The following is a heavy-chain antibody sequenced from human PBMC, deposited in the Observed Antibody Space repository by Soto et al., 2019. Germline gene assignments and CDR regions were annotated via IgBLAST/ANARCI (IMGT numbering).Heavy chain of an antibody. Sequence: ASVKGSCRASGYTFTSYYMHWGRQAPGQGLEWMGIINPSGGSTSYAQKFQGRVTMTTDTSTSTAYMELRSLRSDDTAVYYCARVWTNSGDLTYNYYYYGMDVWGQGTTVTVSS. CDR3: ARVWTNSGDLTYNYYYYGMDV. J-gene: IGHJ6*02. CDR1: GYTFTSYY. CDR2: INPSGGST. D-gene: IGHD3-16*01. V-gene: IGHV1-46*01.